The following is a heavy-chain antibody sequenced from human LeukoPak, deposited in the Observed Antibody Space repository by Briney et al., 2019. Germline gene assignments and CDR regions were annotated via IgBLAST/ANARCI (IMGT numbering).Heavy chain of an antibody. CDR2: INPILGIA. CDR3: VTIGGDGDY. D-gene: IGHD2-21*02. V-gene: IGHV1-69*04. J-gene: IGHJ4*02. Sequence: SVKVSCKASGGTFSSYAISWVRQAPGQGLEWMGRINPILGIANYAQKFQGRVTITADKSTSTAYMELSSLRSEDTAVYYCVTIGGDGDYWGQGTLVTVSS. CDR1: GGTFSSYA.